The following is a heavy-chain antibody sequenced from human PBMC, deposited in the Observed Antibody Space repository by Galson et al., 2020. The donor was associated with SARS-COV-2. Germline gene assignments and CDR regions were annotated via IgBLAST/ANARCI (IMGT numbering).Heavy chain of an antibody. CDR3: ARDLYCSGGNCHAYGMDV. CDR1: GFTLSDYY. CDR2: ISNNNSTI. J-gene: IGHJ6*02. Sequence: GESLRLSCAAYGFTLSDYYMSWIRQAPGKELEWVSYISNNNSTIYYADSEKGRYTISRDNAKNSLYLQMNSLRAEDTAVYYCARDLYCSGGNCHAYGMDVWGQGTTVTVSS. D-gene: IGHD2-15*01. V-gene: IGHV3-11*01.